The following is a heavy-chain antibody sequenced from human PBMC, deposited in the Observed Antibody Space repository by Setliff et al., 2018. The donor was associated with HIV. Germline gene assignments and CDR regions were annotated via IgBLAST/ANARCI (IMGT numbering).Heavy chain of an antibody. D-gene: IGHD3-10*01. CDR1: GYTFTSYY. CDR2: INPSGGST. CDR3: ARARGRLSDFDI. Sequence: ASVKVSCKASGYTFTSYYIHWVRQAPGQGLEWMGIINPSGGSTNYAQKFQDRVTMTRDTSTTTVYMDLRSLRSEDTAVYYCARARGRLSDFDICGQGTMVTVSS. V-gene: IGHV1-46*01. J-gene: IGHJ3*02.